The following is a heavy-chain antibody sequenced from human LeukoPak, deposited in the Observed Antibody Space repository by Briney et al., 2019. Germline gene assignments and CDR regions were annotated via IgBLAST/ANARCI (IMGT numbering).Heavy chain of an antibody. CDR2: IYWNDDK. J-gene: IGHJ3*02. Sequence: LRLSCAASGFTFSGSAMHWIRQPPGKALEWLALIYWNDDKRYSPSLTSRLTITKDTSKNQVVLTMTNMDPVDTATYYCAHRLGVQLWPDAFDIWGQGTMVTVSS. D-gene: IGHD5-18*01. CDR3: AHRLGVQLWPDAFDI. CDR1: GFTFSGSA. V-gene: IGHV2-5*01.